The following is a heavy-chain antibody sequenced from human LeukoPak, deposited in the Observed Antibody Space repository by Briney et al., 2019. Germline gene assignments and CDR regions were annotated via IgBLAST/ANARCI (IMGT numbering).Heavy chain of an antibody. CDR2: IYYSGST. V-gene: IGHV4-31*03. CDR3: ARDPAGELYATAGYEGMDV. J-gene: IGHJ6*02. CDR1: GGSISSGGYY. D-gene: IGHD3-10*01. Sequence: PSQTLSLTCTVSGGSISSGGYYWSWIRQHPGKGLEWIGYIYYSGSTYYNPSLKSRVTISVDTSKNQFSLKLSSVTAADTAVYYCARDPAGELYATAGYEGMDVWGQATTVIVSS.